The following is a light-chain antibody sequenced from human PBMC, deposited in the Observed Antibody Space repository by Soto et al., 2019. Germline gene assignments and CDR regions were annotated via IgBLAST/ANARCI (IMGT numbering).Light chain of an antibody. V-gene: IGKV1-5*01. Sequence: DIHMTQSPSSLSVYMGDRVTITCRTSQNINAWLAWYQQRPGQAPKLLIYDASTVQSGVPSRFSGSGSGTEFTLTISSLQPDDSATYYCQHYNSYSEAFGQGTKVDI. CDR1: QNINAW. J-gene: IGKJ1*01. CDR2: DAS. CDR3: QHYNSYSEA.